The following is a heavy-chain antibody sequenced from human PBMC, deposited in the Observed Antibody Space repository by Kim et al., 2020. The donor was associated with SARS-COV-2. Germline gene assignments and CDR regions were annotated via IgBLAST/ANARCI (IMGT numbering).Heavy chain of an antibody. Sequence: AATVKGRFTISIDDSKHTLYLQMNSLKTEDTAVYYCTTEGRIAVAGTGGYWGQGTLVTVSS. D-gene: IGHD6-19*01. CDR3: TTEGRIAVAGTGGY. J-gene: IGHJ4*02. V-gene: IGHV3-15*01.